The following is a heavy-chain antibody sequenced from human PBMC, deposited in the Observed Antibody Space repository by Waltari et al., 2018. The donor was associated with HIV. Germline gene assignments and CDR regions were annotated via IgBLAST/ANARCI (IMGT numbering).Heavy chain of an antibody. Sequence: QVQLVQSGAEVKKPGSSVKVSCRASGYTVTSYGISWVRQAPGQGLEWMGWISASNGTTKSAQKLQRRVTMTTATSTSTVYMELRRRRSDDTAVYYCAGAGSYCGCDWYLDLWCRGTLVPVSP. CDR2: ISASNGTT. J-gene: IGHJ2*01. D-gene: IGHD3-10*01. CDR1: GYTVTSYG. V-gene: IGHV1-18*01. CDR3: AGAGSYCGCDWYLDL.